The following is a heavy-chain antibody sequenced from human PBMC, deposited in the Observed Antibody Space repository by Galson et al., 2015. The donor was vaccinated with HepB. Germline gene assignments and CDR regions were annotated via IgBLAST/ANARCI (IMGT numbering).Heavy chain of an antibody. Sequence: SLRLSCAASGFNFSNYGMHWVRQAPGKGLEWVAVISYDGSNKYYADSVKGRFTISRDNSKNTLYLQMNSLRAEETAVYYCAKGYCSGGSCYSWGGFDYWGQGTLVTVSS. J-gene: IGHJ4*02. CDR2: ISYDGSNK. CDR1: GFNFSNYG. V-gene: IGHV3-30*18. CDR3: AKGYCSGGSCYSWGGFDY. D-gene: IGHD2-15*01.